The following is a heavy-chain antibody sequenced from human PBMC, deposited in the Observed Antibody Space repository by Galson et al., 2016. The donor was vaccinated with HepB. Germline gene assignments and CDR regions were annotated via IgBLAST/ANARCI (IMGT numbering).Heavy chain of an antibody. CDR2: VAYSGTT. CDR1: GASVSSTSCY. D-gene: IGHD5-18*01. J-gene: IGHJ5*02. CDR3: ARLMSRAYSYGMFDP. Sequence: SETLSLTCSVSGASVSSTSCYWGWIRQPPGKGLEWLASVAYSGTTDYKPSLRSRLTISADSSKNQFSLRLNSVTAADTAVYYCARLMSRAYSYGMFDPWGQGTLVTVSS. V-gene: IGHV4-39*01.